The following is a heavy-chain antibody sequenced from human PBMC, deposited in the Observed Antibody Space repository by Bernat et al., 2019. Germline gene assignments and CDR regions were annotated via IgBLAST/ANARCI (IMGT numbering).Heavy chain of an antibody. Sequence: EVQLVESGGGLVKPGGSLRLSCAASGFTFSSYSMNWVRQAPGKGLEWVSSICSSSSYIYYADSVKGRFTISRDNAKNSLYLQMNSLRAEDTAVYYCARGYCSSTSCYHSNAFDIWGQGTMVTVSS. CDR1: GFTFSSYS. D-gene: IGHD2-2*01. J-gene: IGHJ3*02. CDR2: ICSSSSYI. CDR3: ARGYCSSTSCYHSNAFDI. V-gene: IGHV3-21*01.